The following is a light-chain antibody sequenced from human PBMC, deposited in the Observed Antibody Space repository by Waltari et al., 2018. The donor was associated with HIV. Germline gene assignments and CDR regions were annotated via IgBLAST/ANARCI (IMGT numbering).Light chain of an antibody. CDR2: AAS. CDR1: QNIRNY. J-gene: IGKJ1*01. Sequence: IVLTQSPVTLSLSPGEGANLSCSASQNIRNYLGWYQQRSGQPPRLLIYAASTRATGIPARFTGSGSGTDFTLTIDSLEPEDFAMYYCQQRSNWPGTFGPGTRVDVK. V-gene: IGKV3-11*01. CDR3: QQRSNWPGT.